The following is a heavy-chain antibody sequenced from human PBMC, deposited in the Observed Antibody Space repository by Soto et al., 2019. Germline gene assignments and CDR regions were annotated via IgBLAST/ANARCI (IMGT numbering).Heavy chain of an antibody. D-gene: IGHD2-15*01. Sequence: SETLSLTCAVSGVSIHNSHSFWGWIRQPPGKGLEFIGSVYYSGGSHYNPSLKGRVTISVDTSNNQVSLRVNSVTAADTAVYYCGRVVEGATRHTDSDSWGQGMWVTAPQ. CDR1: GVSIHNSHSF. J-gene: IGHJ5*02. CDR2: VYYSGGS. CDR3: GRVVEGATRHTDSDS. V-gene: IGHV4-39*02.